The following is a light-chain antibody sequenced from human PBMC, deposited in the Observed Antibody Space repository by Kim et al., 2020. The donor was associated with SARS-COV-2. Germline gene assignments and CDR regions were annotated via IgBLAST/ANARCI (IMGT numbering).Light chain of an antibody. Sequence: VHPGERAPLSCRASQSVSSNLAWYQQKPGQAPRLLIYGASTRATGFPARFSGSGSGTEFTLTISSLQSEDFAVYYCQQYNNWPLAFGGGTKVDIK. V-gene: IGKV3-15*01. CDR2: GAS. CDR1: QSVSSN. CDR3: QQYNNWPLA. J-gene: IGKJ4*01.